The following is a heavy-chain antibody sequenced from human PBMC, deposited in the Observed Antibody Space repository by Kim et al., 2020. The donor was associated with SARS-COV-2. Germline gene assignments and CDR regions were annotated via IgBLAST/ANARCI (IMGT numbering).Heavy chain of an antibody. Sequence: SVKVSCKASGGTFSSYAISWVRQAPGQGLEWMGGIIPIFGTANYAQKFQGRVTITADESTSTAYMELSSLRSEDTAVYYCASDTMVRGVIIYGKFDYWGQGTLVTVSS. CDR2: IIPIFGTA. CDR3: ASDTMVRGVIIYGKFDY. J-gene: IGHJ4*02. V-gene: IGHV1-69*13. CDR1: GGTFSSYA. D-gene: IGHD3-10*01.